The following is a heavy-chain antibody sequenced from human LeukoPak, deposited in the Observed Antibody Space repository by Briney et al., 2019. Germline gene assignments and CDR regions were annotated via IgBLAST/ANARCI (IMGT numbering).Heavy chain of an antibody. CDR1: GGSISSSSYY. CDR3: ARDGYYDILTGYRFDY. CDR2: IYYSGST. Sequence: SETLSLTCTVSGGSISSSSYYWGWIRQPPGKGLEWIGSIYYSGSTYYNPSLKSRVTISVDTSKNQFSLKLSSVTAADTAVYYCARDGYYDILTGYRFDYWGQGTLVTVSS. V-gene: IGHV4-39*07. D-gene: IGHD3-9*01. J-gene: IGHJ4*02.